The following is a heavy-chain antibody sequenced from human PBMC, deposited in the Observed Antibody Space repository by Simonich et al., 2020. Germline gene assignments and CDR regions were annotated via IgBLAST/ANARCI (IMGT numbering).Heavy chain of an antibody. CDR3: ARDRYCSGGSCYYFDY. CDR2: IWYDGSNK. V-gene: IGHV3-33*01. Sequence: QVQLVESGGGVVQPGRSLRLSCAVSGFTFSSYGMHWVRQAPGKGLEWGAVIWYDGSNKYYADFVKGRFTISRDNSKNTLYLQMNSLRAEDTAVYYCARDRYCSGGSCYYFDYWGQGTLVTVSS. CDR1: GFTFSSYG. D-gene: IGHD2-15*01. J-gene: IGHJ4*02.